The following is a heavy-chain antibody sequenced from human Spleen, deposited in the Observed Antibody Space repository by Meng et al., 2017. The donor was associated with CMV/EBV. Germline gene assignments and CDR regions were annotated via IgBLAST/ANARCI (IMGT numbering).Heavy chain of an antibody. CDR1: GYTFTGYY. Sequence: ASGYTFTGYYIHWVRQAPGQGLEWMGGIHTNTGSTKYAQKFQGRVTMTRDTSINTAYMELSRLRSDDTAIFYCARVIAVAGTAPFDFWGQGTLVTVSS. D-gene: IGHD6-19*01. J-gene: IGHJ4*02. V-gene: IGHV1-2*02. CDR3: ARVIAVAGTAPFDF. CDR2: IHTNTGST.